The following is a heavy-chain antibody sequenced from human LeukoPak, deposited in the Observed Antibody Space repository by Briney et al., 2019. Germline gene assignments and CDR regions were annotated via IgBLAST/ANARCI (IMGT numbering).Heavy chain of an antibody. CDR3: VRDGRFDSACFDS. J-gene: IGHJ4*02. CDR2: FYSSGST. D-gene: IGHD6-19*01. Sequence: TSSETLSLTCNVSGDPLNDNIYYWGWIRQSPGKGLEWIGAFYSSGSTSSHSSLKSRVTISVDTSRTQLSLKLDSVTDTDTAVYYCVRDGRFDSACFDSWGPGILVTVSS. CDR1: GDPLNDNIYY. V-gene: IGHV4-39*07.